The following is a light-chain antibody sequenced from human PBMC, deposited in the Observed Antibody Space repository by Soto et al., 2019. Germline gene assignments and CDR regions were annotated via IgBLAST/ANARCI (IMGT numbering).Light chain of an antibody. CDR3: QQYNSYST. J-gene: IGKJ1*01. CDR1: QSISIY. Sequence: IQMTQSPSCLSASIGDRLAITCRASQSISIYLNWDQQKPGKAPRLLIYKASTLKSGVPSRLSGSGSGTEFTLTISSPQPDDSATYYCQQYNSYSTFGQGTKVDIK. V-gene: IGKV1-5*03. CDR2: KAS.